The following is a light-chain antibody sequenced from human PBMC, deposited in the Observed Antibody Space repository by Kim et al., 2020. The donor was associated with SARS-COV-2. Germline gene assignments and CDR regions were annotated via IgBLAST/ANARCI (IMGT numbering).Light chain of an antibody. CDR3: QSYDSSLTAL. CDR1: RSNIGVGYD. J-gene: IGLJ2*01. V-gene: IGLV1-40*01. Sequence: GQKVSISCTGSRSNIGVGYDVHWYQQLPGKAPELRIYGNTSRPSGIPDRFSGSKSGTTASLAITGLQAEDEAYYYCQSYDSSLTALFGGGTQLTVL. CDR2: GNT.